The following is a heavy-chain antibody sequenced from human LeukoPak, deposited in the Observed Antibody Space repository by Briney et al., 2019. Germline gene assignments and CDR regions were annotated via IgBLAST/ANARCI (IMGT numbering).Heavy chain of an antibody. Sequence: GGSLRLSCAASGFTYSSYGMHWVRQAPGKGLEWVALIWYDGSNKYYTDSVKGRLTISRDNSKNTLYLQMNSLRAEDTAIYYCAREGPRGNSQFDYWGQGTLVTVSS. D-gene: IGHD2/OR15-2a*01. V-gene: IGHV3-33*01. CDR1: GFTYSSYG. CDR2: IWYDGSNK. J-gene: IGHJ4*02. CDR3: AREGPRGNSQFDY.